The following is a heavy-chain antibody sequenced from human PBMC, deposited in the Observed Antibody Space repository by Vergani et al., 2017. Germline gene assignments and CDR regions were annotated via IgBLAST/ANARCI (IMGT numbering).Heavy chain of an antibody. V-gene: IGHV3-23*01. J-gene: IGHJ4*02. CDR3: AKISSSQSWYFDY. Sequence: EVQLLESGGGLVQPGGSLRLSCAASGFTFSSYAMSWVRQAPGKGLEWVSAISGSGGSTYYADSVKGRFTISRDNAKNTLYLQMNSLRAEDTAVYYCAKISSSQSWYFDYWGQGTLVTVSS. D-gene: IGHD6-6*01. CDR1: GFTFSSYA. CDR2: ISGSGGST.